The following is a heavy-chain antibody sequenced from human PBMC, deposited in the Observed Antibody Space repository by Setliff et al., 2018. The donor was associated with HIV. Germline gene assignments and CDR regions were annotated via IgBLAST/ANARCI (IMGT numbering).Heavy chain of an antibody. CDR3: ARSGGDCSGISCYSLWFDP. J-gene: IGHJ5*02. CDR2: ISGSGGNT. V-gene: IGHV3-23*01. Sequence: GGSLRLSCAASGFTFMNYAMSWVRQAPGKGLAWVSTISGSGGNTYYADSVKGRFTISRDNSNNMRFLQMNSLRTEDTAVYYCARSGGDCSGISCYSLWFDPWGQGTLVTVSS. D-gene: IGHD2-15*01. CDR1: GFTFMNYA.